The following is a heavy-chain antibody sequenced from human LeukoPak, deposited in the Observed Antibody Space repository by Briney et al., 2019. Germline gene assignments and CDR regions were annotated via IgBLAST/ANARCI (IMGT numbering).Heavy chain of an antibody. J-gene: IGHJ3*02. V-gene: IGHV3-74*01. Sequence: GGSLRLSCAASGFTFSSYRMHCVRQAPGKGLVWVSRISTDGSSTNSADSVKGRLTISRDNAKNTLYLQMNSLRAEDTAVYYCVREYSSSSGRAFDIWGQGTMVTVSP. D-gene: IGHD6-6*01. CDR3: VREYSSSSGRAFDI. CDR2: ISTDGSST. CDR1: GFTFSSYR.